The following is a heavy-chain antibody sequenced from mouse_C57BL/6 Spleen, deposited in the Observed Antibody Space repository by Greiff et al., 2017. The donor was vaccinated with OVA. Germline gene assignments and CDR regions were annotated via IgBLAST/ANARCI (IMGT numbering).Heavy chain of an antibody. CDR1: GFTFSDYG. CDR3: ARPGKGDAMDY. V-gene: IGHV5-17*01. J-gene: IGHJ4*01. Sequence: EVKLMESGGGLVKPGGSLKLSCAASGFTFSDYGMHWVRQAPEKGLEWVAYISSGSSTIYYADTVKGRFTISRDNAKNTLFLQMTSLRSEDTAMYYCARPGKGDAMDYWGQGTSVTVSS. CDR2: ISSGSSTI. D-gene: IGHD2-1*01.